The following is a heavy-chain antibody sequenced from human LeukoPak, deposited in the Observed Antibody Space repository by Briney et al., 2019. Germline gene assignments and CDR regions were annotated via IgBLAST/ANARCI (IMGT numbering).Heavy chain of an antibody. CDR1: GGSISNYY. J-gene: IGHJ4*02. Sequence: KSSETLSLTCTVSGGSISNYYWSWIRQPPGKGLEWIGYTYHSGSTNYNPSLKSRVTISVDTSKNQFSLKLSSVTAADTAVYYCARHGRWVGPAGYWGQGTLVTVSS. CDR3: ARHGRWVGPAGY. D-gene: IGHD4-23*01. CDR2: TYHSGST. V-gene: IGHV4-59*08.